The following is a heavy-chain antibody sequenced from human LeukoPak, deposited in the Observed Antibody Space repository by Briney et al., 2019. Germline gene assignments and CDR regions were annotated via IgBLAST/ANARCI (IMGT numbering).Heavy chain of an antibody. CDR1: GFTFSSYA. Sequence: GGSLRLSCAASGFTFSSYAMSWVRQAPGKGLVWVSTISGSGGSTYYADSVKGRFTISRDYSKNTLYLQMNSLRAEDTAVYYCAKLKSMVATSMYYFDYWGQGTLVTVSS. D-gene: IGHD5-12*01. V-gene: IGHV3-23*01. J-gene: IGHJ4*02. CDR2: ISGSGGST. CDR3: AKLKSMVATSMYYFDY.